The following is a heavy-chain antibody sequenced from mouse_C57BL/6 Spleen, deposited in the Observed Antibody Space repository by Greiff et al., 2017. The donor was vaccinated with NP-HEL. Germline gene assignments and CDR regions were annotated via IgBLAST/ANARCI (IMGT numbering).Heavy chain of an antibody. J-gene: IGHJ2*01. CDR1: GYTFTSYW. CDR2: INPSNGGT. CDR3: AREKIYYGNPYYFDY. Sequence: QVQLKQPGTELVKPGASVKLSCKASGYTFTSYWMHWVKQRPGQGLEWIGNINPSNGGTNYNEKFKSKATLTVDKSSSTAYMQLSSLTSEDSAVYYCAREKIYYGNPYYFDYWGQGTTLTVSS. V-gene: IGHV1-53*01. D-gene: IGHD2-1*01.